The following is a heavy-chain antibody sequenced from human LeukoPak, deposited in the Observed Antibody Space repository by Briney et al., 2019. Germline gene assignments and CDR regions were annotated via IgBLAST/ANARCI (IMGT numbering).Heavy chain of an antibody. CDR3: ARDRAAAEDDAFDI. CDR2: INPNSGGT. J-gene: IGHJ3*02. Sequence: ASVKVSCKASGYTFTSYDINWVRQATGQGLEWMGWINPNSGGTNYAQKFQGRVTMTRDTSISTAYMELSRLRSDDTAVYYCARDRAAAEDDAFDIWGQGTMVTVSS. D-gene: IGHD2-15*01. CDR1: GYTFTSYD. V-gene: IGHV1-2*02.